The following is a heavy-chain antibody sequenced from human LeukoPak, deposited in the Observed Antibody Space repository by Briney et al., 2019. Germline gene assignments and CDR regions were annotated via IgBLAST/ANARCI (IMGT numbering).Heavy chain of an antibody. J-gene: IGHJ4*02. CDR2: VNPRGGST. D-gene: IGHD3-22*01. Sequence: WASVKVSCKASEYTFSNYYIHWVRQAPGQGLEWMGIVNPRGGSTVYAQKLQARVTLTRDTSTTTVYMELSSLRSEDTAIYYCARDASITMIPNLGFDFWGQGTLVTVSS. V-gene: IGHV1-46*01. CDR1: EYTFSNYY. CDR3: ARDASITMIPNLGFDF.